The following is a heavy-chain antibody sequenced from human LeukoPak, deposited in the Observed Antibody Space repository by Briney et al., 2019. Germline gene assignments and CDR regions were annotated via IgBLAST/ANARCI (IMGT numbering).Heavy chain of an antibody. V-gene: IGHV7-4-1*02. D-gene: IGHD3-3*01. CDR3: ARDVLRFLEWPPRRGMDV. Sequence: ASVKISCKASGYTFTSYAMNWVRQAPGQGLEWMGWINTNTGNPTYAQGFTGRSVFSLDTSVSTAYLQTSSLKAEDTAVYYCARDVLRFLEWPPRRGMDVWGQGTTVTVSS. J-gene: IGHJ6*02. CDR1: GYTFTSYA. CDR2: INTNTGNP.